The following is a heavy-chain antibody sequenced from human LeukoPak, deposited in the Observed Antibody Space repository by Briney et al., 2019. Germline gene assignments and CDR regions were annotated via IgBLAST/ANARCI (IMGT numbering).Heavy chain of an antibody. D-gene: IGHD2-21*02. CDR1: GYTFTSYG. J-gene: IGHJ4*02. CDR3: AKYGVRVTRPHFDY. Sequence: GASVKVSCKASGYTFTSYGISWVRQAPGQGLEWMGWISAYNGDTNYAQKPQGRVTMTTDTSTSTAYMELRSLRSDDTAVYYCAKYGVRVTRPHFDYWGQGTLVTAPS. V-gene: IGHV1-18*01. CDR2: ISAYNGDT.